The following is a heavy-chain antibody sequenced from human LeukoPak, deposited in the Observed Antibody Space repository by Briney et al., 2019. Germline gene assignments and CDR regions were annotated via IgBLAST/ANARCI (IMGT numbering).Heavy chain of an antibody. Sequence: GASVTVSCTASGGTFSSYAISWVRQAPGQGLEWMGGIIPIFGTANYAQKFQGRVTITADESTSTAYMELSSLRSEDTAVYYCARPSGPGYYDSSGYLFDLWGRGTLVTVSS. D-gene: IGHD3-22*01. J-gene: IGHJ2*01. CDR2: IIPIFGTA. CDR3: ARPSGPGYYDSSGYLFDL. CDR1: GGTFSSYA. V-gene: IGHV1-69*13.